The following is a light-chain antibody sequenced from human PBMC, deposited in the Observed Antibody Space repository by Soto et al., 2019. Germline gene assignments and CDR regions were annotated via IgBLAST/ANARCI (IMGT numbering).Light chain of an antibody. Sequence: IQMTQSPSTVSASVGDRVTITCRASQSIGRFLALYQHQPGKAPKLLIYDASTLESGVPSRFSGTGSGTEFTLTISSLQPDDFATYYCQQYNAYWTFGPGTKVDI. CDR1: QSIGRF. V-gene: IGKV1-5*01. J-gene: IGKJ1*01. CDR3: QQYNAYWT. CDR2: DAS.